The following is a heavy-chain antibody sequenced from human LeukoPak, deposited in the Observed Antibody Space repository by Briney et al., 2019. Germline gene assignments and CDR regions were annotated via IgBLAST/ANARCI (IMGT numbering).Heavy chain of an antibody. CDR1: GGSIISSSYY. V-gene: IGHV4-61*05. CDR3: ARHPIGWELRDYGMDV. Sequence: YPSETLSLTCTVSGGSIISSSYYWSWIRQPPGKGLEWIGYIYYSGSTNYNPSLKSRVTISVDTSKNQFSLKLSSVTAADTAVYYCARHPIGWELRDYGMDVWGQGTTVTVSS. J-gene: IGHJ6*02. CDR2: IYYSGST. D-gene: IGHD1-26*01.